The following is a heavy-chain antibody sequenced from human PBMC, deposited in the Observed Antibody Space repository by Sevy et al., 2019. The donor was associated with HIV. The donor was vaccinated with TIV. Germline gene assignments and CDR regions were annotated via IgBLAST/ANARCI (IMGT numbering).Heavy chain of an antibody. CDR3: ARCLGGLRPWEYNWFDP. J-gene: IGHJ5*02. CDR1: GYTFASYG. D-gene: IGHD1-26*01. Sequence: ASVKVSCKASGYTFASYGISWVRQAPGQGLEWMGWVTPYNGHKKYAQKLQGSVTMTTDTSTSTAYMELRSLRSDDTAVYYCARCLGGLRPWEYNWFDPWGQGTLVTVSS. V-gene: IGHV1-18*01. CDR2: VTPYNGHK.